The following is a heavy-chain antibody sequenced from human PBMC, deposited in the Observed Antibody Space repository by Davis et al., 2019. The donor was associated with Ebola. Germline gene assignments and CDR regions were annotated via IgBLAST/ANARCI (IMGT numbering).Heavy chain of an antibody. Sequence: GESLKISCAASGFTFSSYGMHWVRQAPGKGLEWVAVISCDGSNKYYADSVKGRFTISRDNPKNTLYLQMNSLRAEDTAVYYCAKTDSGSYLFDYWGQGTLVTVSS. CDR2: ISCDGSNK. V-gene: IGHV3-30*18. J-gene: IGHJ4*02. D-gene: IGHD1-26*01. CDR3: AKTDSGSYLFDY. CDR1: GFTFSSYG.